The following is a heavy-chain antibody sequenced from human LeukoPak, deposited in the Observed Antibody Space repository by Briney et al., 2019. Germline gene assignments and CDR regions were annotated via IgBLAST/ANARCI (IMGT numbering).Heavy chain of an antibody. J-gene: IGHJ6*03. V-gene: IGHV1-69*05. Sequence: SVKVSCKASGGTFSSYAISWVRQAPGQGLEWKGGIIPIFGTANYAQKFQGRVTITTDESTSTAYMELSSLRSEDTAVYYCARVALDYYYMDVWGKGTTVTVSS. CDR1: GGTFSSYA. CDR3: ARVALDYYYMDV. D-gene: IGHD3-3*02. CDR2: IIPIFGTA.